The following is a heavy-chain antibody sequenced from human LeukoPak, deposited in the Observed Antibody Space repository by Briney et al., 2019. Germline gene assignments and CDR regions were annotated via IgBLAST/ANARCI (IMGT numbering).Heavy chain of an antibody. Sequence: GRSLRLSCAASGFTFSSYGMHWVRQAPGKGLEWVAVIWYDGSNKYYADSVKGRFTISRDNFKNTLYLQMNSLRAEDTAVYYCARGGELLYLSKPADYWGQGTLVTVSS. D-gene: IGHD3-10*01. J-gene: IGHJ4*02. CDR3: ARGGELLYLSKPADY. CDR2: IWYDGSNK. CDR1: GFTFSSYG. V-gene: IGHV3-33*01.